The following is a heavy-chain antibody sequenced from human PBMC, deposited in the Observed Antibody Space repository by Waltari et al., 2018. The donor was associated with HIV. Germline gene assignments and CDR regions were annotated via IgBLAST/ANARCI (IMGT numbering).Heavy chain of an antibody. Sequence: EVQLVESGGGLVQPGGSLRLSCAASTFPFRSYSMNWVRQAPGKGLEWISYISSSSSTIYYADSVKGRFTISRDNVKNLLYLQMNSLRAEDTAVYYCAKTPWFDPWGQGTLVTVSS. V-gene: IGHV3-48*01. CDR1: TFPFRSYS. CDR3: AKTPWFDP. D-gene: IGHD2-15*01. J-gene: IGHJ5*02. CDR2: ISSSSSTI.